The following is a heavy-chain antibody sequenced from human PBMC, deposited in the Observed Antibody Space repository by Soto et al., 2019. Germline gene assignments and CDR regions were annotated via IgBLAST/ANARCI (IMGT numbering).Heavy chain of an antibody. J-gene: IGHJ3*02. CDR1: GGSISSGDYY. CDR2: IYYSGST. Sequence: PSETLSLTCTVSGGSISSGDYYWSWIRQPPGKGLEWIGYIYYSGSTYYNPSLKSRVTISVDTSKNQLSLKLSSVTAADTAVYYCXRGDIVVVPPATDAFDIWGQGTMVTVSS. D-gene: IGHD2-2*01. V-gene: IGHV4-30-4*01. CDR3: XRGDIVVVPPATDAFDI.